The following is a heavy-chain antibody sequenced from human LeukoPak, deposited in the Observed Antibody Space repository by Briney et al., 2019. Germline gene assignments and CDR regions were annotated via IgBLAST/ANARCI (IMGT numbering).Heavy chain of an antibody. V-gene: IGHV4-4*07. Sequence: PSETLSLTCTVSGGSISSYYWSWIRQPAGKGLEWIGRIHTTESTNYNPSLKSRCPMSVDTSKNQFYLKLSSVTAADTALYYCARDRYYYDSSGYYYAWYFDLWGRGTLVTVSS. CDR1: GGSISSYY. J-gene: IGHJ2*01. D-gene: IGHD3-22*01. CDR2: IHTTEST. CDR3: ARDRYYYDSSGYYYAWYFDL.